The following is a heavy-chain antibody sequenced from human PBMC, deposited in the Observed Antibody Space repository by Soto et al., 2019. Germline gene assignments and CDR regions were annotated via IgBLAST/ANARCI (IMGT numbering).Heavy chain of an antibody. Sequence: SETLSLTCTVSGGSISSYYWSWIRQPPGKGLEWIGYIYYSGSTNYNPSLKSRVTISVDTSKNQLSLKLSSVTAADTAVYYCARDRFRYSYGHYFDYWGQGTLVTVSS. D-gene: IGHD5-18*01. CDR1: GGSISSYY. CDR3: ARDRFRYSYGHYFDY. CDR2: IYYSGST. V-gene: IGHV4-59*01. J-gene: IGHJ4*02.